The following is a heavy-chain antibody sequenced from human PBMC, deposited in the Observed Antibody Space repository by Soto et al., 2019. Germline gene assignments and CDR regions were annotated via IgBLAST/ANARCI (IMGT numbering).Heavy chain of an antibody. Sequence: GGSLRLSCAASGFKFSNYAMSWVRQAPGKGLEWVSLISATGGGTYYADSVRGRFTISRDNSHNTLYLQVHSLTAEDTAVYYCAKDRRAGGNSAFYFDFWGQRAQLTVST. J-gene: IGHJ4*02. V-gene: IGHV3-23*01. CDR2: ISATGGGT. CDR1: GFKFSNYA. CDR3: AKDRRAGGNSAFYFDF. D-gene: IGHD3-16*01.